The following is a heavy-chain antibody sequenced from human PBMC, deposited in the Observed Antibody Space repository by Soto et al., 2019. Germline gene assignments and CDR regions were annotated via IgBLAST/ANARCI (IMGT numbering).Heavy chain of an antibody. CDR2: IYYSGSS. D-gene: IGHD2-8*01. CDR3: ARGRDSVLNYGMDV. J-gene: IGHJ6*02. Sequence: SETLSLTCTVSGGSISSGGYYWSWIRQHPGKGLEWIGNIYYSGSSYYNPSLKSRVMISVDTSKNQFSLKLSSVTAADTAVYYCARGRDSVLNYGMDVWGQGTTVTSP. V-gene: IGHV4-31*03. CDR1: GGSISSGGYY.